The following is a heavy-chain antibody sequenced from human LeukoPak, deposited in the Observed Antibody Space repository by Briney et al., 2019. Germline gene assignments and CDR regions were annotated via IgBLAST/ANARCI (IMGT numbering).Heavy chain of an antibody. CDR1: GFTFSSYG. V-gene: IGHV3-30*02. Sequence: GGSLRLSCAASGFTFSSYGMHWVRQAPGKGLEWVAFIRYDGSNKYYADSVKGRFTISRDNSKNTLYLQMNSLRAEDTAVYYCAKGGSYCSSTRCYDTLGYFDLWGRGTLVTVSS. D-gene: IGHD2-2*01. CDR3: AKGGSYCSSTRCYDTLGYFDL. CDR2: IRYDGSNK. J-gene: IGHJ2*01.